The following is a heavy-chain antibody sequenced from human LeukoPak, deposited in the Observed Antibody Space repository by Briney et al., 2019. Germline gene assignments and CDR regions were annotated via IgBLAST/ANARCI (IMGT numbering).Heavy chain of an antibody. CDR3: ARDRSIAVVPAASSFSDY. Sequence: ASVKVSCKASGYTFTSYGISWVRQAPGQGLEWMGLISAYNGNTNYAQKLQGRVTMTTDTSTSTAYMELRSLRSDDTAVYYCARDRSIAVVPAASSFSDYWGQGTLVTVSS. CDR1: GYTFTSYG. V-gene: IGHV1-18*01. CDR2: ISAYNGNT. D-gene: IGHD2-2*01. J-gene: IGHJ4*02.